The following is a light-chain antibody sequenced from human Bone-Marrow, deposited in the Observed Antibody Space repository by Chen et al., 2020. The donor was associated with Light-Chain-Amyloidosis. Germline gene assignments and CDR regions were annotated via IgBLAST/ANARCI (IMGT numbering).Light chain of an antibody. CDR2: AAS. V-gene: IGKV1-NL1*01. J-gene: IGKJ2*01. CDR3: QQYYSTPLYT. CDR1: QGISNS. Sequence: DIQMTQSPSSLSASVGDRVTITCLASQGISNSLAWYQQKPGKAPKLLLYAASRLESGVPSRFSGSGSGTDYTLTISSLQPEDFATYYCQQYYSTPLYTFGQVTKLEIK.